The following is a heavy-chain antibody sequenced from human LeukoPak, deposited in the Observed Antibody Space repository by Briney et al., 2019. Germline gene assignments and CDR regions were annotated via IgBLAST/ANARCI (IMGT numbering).Heavy chain of an antibody. J-gene: IGHJ4*02. CDR2: TYYRSKWYN. Sequence: SQTLSLTCAMSGDSVSSSSASWNWMRQSPTRGLEWLGRTYYRSKWYNAYAVSVKSRINIAADTSKNQFSLQLNSVTPEDTAVYYCARVALSGTTLDFWGQGTLVTVSS. CDR1: GDSVSSSSAS. V-gene: IGHV6-1*01. CDR3: ARVALSGTTLDF. D-gene: IGHD1-7*01.